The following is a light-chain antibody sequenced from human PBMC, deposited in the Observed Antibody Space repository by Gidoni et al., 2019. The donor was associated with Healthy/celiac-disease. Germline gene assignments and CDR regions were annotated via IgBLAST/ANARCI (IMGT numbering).Light chain of an antibody. J-gene: IGKJ1*01. Sequence: EIVMTQSPATLSVSPGERATLSCRASQSVSSNLAWYQQKPGQAPRPLIYGASTRATGIPARFSGSGSGTEFTLTISSLQSEDFAVYYCQQYNNWPLWTFGQXTKVEIK. CDR2: GAS. CDR1: QSVSSN. CDR3: QQYNNWPLWT. V-gene: IGKV3-15*01.